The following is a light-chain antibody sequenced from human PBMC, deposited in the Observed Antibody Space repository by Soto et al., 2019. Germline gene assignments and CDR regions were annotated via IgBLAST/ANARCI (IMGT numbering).Light chain of an antibody. CDR1: TGDVGTYNF. CDR3: CSYAGSFTGV. Sequence: QSALTQPRSVSGSPGQSVTISCTGTTGDVGTYNFVSWYQHHPGKAPKLMIYDASKRPSGVPDRFSASKSGNTASLTISGLQAEDEADYYCCSYAGSFTGVFGGGTKVTVL. V-gene: IGLV2-11*01. CDR2: DAS. J-gene: IGLJ3*02.